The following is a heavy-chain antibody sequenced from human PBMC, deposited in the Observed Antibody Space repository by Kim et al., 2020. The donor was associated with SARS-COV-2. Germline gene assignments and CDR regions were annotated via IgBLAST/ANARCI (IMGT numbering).Heavy chain of an antibody. J-gene: IGHJ1*01. CDR2: LSDTGGTR. CDR1: GFNFSIYA. D-gene: IGHD3-10*01. V-gene: IGHV3-23*01. CDR3: VKDRAPRTLASLFSH. Sequence: GGSLRLSCAASGFNFSIYAMSWVRQAPGKGPEWLATLSDTGGTRYHADSVRGRFTISRDNSKNTLYFEMDRLRAEDTALYYCVKDRAPRTLASLFSHWG.